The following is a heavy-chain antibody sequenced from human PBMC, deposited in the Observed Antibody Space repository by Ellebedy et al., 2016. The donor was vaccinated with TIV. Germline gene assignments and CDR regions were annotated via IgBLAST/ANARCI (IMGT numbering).Heavy chain of an antibody. J-gene: IGHJ6*03. V-gene: IGHV3-74*01. Sequence: GESLKISXAASGFTFSSYSMNWVRQAPGKGLEWVSRINSDGSSTSYADSVKGRFTISRDNAKNTLYLQMNSLRAEDTAVYYCARREGYYMDVWGKGTTVTVSS. CDR2: INSDGSST. CDR3: ARREGYYMDV. CDR1: GFTFSSYS.